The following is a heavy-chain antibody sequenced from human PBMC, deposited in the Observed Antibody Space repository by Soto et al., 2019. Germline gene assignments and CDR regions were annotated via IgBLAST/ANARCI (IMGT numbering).Heavy chain of an antibody. V-gene: IGHV3-30-3*01. CDR3: ARPVPAAHFDY. J-gene: IGHJ4*02. CDR1: GFTFSSYA. D-gene: IGHD2-2*01. Sequence: QVQLVESGGGVVQPGRSLRLSCAASGFTFSSYAMHWVRQAPGKGLEWVAVISYDGSNKYYADSVKGRFTISRDNSKNTLYLQMNSLRAEDTAVYYCARPVPAAHFDYWGQGTLVTVSS. CDR2: ISYDGSNK.